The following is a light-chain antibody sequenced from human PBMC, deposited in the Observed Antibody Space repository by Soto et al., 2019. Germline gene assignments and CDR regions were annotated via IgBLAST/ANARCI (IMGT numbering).Light chain of an antibody. CDR2: DVS. J-gene: IGLJ1*01. Sequence: QSVLTQPASVSGSPGQSITISCTGTSSDVGGYNYVSWYQQHPGKAPKLMIYDVSNRPSGVSNRFSGPKSGNTASLTISGLQAEDEADYYCSSYTSSSTLYVFGTGTRSPS. CDR3: SSYTSSSTLYV. V-gene: IGLV2-14*01. CDR1: SSDVGGYNY.